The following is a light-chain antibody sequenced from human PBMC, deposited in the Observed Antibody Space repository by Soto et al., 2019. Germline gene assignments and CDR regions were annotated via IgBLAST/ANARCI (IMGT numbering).Light chain of an antibody. V-gene: IGKV1-5*01. CDR1: QSISSW. Sequence: DTQMTQSPSTLSASLGDRFTITCRASQSISSWLAWYQQKPGKAPKLLIYDASSLESGVPSRFSGSGSGTEFTLTISSLQPDDFATYYCQQDNSYSPTFGQGTKVDIK. CDR3: QQDNSYSPT. J-gene: IGKJ1*01. CDR2: DAS.